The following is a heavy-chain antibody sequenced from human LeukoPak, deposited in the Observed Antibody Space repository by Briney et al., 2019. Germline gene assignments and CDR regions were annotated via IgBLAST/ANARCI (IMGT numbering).Heavy chain of an antibody. Sequence: GSSLKISCKGSGYSFTSYWICWLRQMPGKGLEWMGIIYPGDSDTRYSPSFQGQVTISADKSISTAYLQWSSLKASATAMYYCARHESGPYFDYWGQGTLVTVSS. D-gene: IGHD1-26*01. CDR3: ARHESGPYFDY. CDR2: IYPGDSDT. J-gene: IGHJ4*02. V-gene: IGHV5-51*01. CDR1: GYSFTSYW.